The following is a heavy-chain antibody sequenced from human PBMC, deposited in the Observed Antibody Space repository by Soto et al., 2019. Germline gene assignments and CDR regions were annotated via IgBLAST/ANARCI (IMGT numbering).Heavy chain of an antibody. J-gene: IGHJ3*01. CDR3: VKDSFSHNGIYDPFDV. D-gene: IGHD1-1*01. CDR2: IGGDGCKP. CDR1: EFICSDYA. Sequence: GSLRLSCVASEFICSDYAMSWVRQAPGKGPEWVSVIGGDGCKPEYADSVKGGFTVSRDNSKNMLYLQMDSLRVDDTAVYYCVKDSFSHNGIYDPFDVWAQGPMVTV. V-gene: IGHV3-23*01.